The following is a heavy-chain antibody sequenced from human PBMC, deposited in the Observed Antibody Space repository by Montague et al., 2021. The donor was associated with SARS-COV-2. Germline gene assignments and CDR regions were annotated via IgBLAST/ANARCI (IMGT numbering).Heavy chain of an antibody. Sequence: SETLSLTCGFSGGSVRISNWWTWVRQPPGKGLEWIGEIHHSGSPNYNPPLKKRVTISVDKTKNQISLKVTSVTAANAAVYFCARKESSTWHFDDEGQGTLVTVSS. CDR3: ARKESSTWHFDD. V-gene: IGHV4/OR15-8*01. J-gene: IGHJ4*02. CDR1: GGSVRISNW. D-gene: IGHD6-13*01. CDR2: IHHSGSP.